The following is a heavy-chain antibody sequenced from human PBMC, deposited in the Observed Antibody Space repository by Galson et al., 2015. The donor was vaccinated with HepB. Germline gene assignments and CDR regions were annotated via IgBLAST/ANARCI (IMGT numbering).Heavy chain of an antibody. CDR1: GHTFSNYV. CDR2: INIGSGNT. Sequence: SVKVSCKASGHTFSNYVIHWVRQAPGQRLEWMGWINIGSGNTKYSQKFQARVTITRDTFASTAYMELSSLTSEDTAIYYCARDTLGGNWFDPWGQGTLVTVTS. CDR3: ARDTLGGNWFDP. D-gene: IGHD3-16*01. V-gene: IGHV1-3*04. J-gene: IGHJ5*02.